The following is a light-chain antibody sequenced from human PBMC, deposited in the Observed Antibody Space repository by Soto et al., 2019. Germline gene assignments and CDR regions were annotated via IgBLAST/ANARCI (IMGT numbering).Light chain of an antibody. V-gene: IGKV1-5*01. J-gene: IGKJ2*01. CDR2: DAS. Sequence: DIQMTQSPSTLSASVGDRVIITCRASQSISSWLAWYQQKPGEAPKLLIYDASTLESGVPSRFSGSVSGTEFTLTISSLQPDDFATYYCQQYNSYSVYTFGQGTKLEIK. CDR3: QQYNSYSVYT. CDR1: QSISSW.